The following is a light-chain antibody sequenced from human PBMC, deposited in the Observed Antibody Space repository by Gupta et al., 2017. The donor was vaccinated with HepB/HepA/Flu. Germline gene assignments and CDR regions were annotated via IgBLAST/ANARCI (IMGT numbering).Light chain of an antibody. J-gene: IGLJ2*01. CDR3: GTWYSSLSSVV. CDR2: DNN. CDR1: SSNIGNNY. Sequence: QSVLTQPPSVSAAPGQKVTIPCPGSSSNIGNNYVSWYQQIPGTAPKLLIYDNNKRPSGIPDRFSGSKSGTSATLGITRLQTGDEADDYCGTWYSSLSSVVFGGGTKLTVL. V-gene: IGLV1-51*01.